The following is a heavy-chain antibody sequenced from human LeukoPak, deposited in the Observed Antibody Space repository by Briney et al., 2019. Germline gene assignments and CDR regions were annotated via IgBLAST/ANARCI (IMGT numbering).Heavy chain of an antibody. V-gene: IGHV3-73*01. CDR2: IRSKANSYAT. Sequence: PGGSLRLSCAASGFTFSGSAMHWVRQASGKGLEWVGRIRSKANSYATAYAASVKGMFTISRDDSKNTAYLQMNSLKTEDTAVYYCTTYYDFWSRYYYGMDVWGQGTTVTVSS. J-gene: IGHJ6*02. D-gene: IGHD3-3*01. CDR3: TTYYDFWSRYYYGMDV. CDR1: GFTFSGSA.